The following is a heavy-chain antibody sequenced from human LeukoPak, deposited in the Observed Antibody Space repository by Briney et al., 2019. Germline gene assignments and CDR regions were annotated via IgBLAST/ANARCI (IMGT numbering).Heavy chain of an antibody. CDR1: GYSISSGYY. D-gene: IGHD1-26*01. CDR3: ARSFFGDYCDY. V-gene: IGHV4-38-2*02. J-gene: IGHJ4*02. CDR2: INHSGST. Sequence: EPSETLSLTCTVSGYSISSGYYWSWIRQPPGKGLEWIGEINHSGSTNYNPSLKSRVTISVDTSKNQFSLRLSSVTAADTAVYYCARSFFGDYCDYWGQGTLVTVSS.